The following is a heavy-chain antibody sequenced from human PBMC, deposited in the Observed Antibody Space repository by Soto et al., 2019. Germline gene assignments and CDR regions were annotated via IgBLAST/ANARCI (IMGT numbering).Heavy chain of an antibody. D-gene: IGHD6-13*01. J-gene: IGHJ4*02. V-gene: IGHV1-2*04. Sequence: ASVKVSCKASGYTFTGYYMHWVRQAPGQGLEWMGWINPNSGGTNYAQKFQGWVTMTRDTSISTAYMELSRLRSDDTAVYYCARGGYSSSWYYVDYWGQGTLVTVSS. CDR1: GYTFTGYY. CDR3: ARGGYSSSWYYVDY. CDR2: INPNSGGT.